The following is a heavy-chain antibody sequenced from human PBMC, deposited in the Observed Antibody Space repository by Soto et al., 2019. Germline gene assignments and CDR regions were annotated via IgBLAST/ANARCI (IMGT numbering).Heavy chain of an antibody. CDR2: ISAYNGNT. CDR3: ARVTYNTKTDYDILTGYYYGMDV. Sequence: ASVKVSCKASGYTFTSYGISWVRQAPGQGLEWMGWISAYNGNTNYAQKLQGRVTMTTDTSTSTAYMELRSLRSDDTAVYYCARVTYNTKTDYDILTGYYYGMDVWG. V-gene: IGHV1-18*01. CDR1: GYTFTSYG. J-gene: IGHJ6*02. D-gene: IGHD3-9*01.